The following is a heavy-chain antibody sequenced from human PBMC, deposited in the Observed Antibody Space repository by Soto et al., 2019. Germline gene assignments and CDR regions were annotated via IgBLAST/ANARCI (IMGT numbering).Heavy chain of an antibody. Sequence: GSLRLSCAASGFTFSSYAMSWVRQAPGKGLEWVSAISNSGSTTYYADSVKGRFTISRDNSKNTLFLQMSSLRAEDTALYYFSKRSFGYCSITSCHFFDYWGQGTLVTVSS. J-gene: IGHJ4*02. V-gene: IGHV3-23*01. CDR1: GFTFSSYA. CDR2: ISNSGSTT. D-gene: IGHD2-2*01. CDR3: SKRSFGYCSITSCHFFDY.